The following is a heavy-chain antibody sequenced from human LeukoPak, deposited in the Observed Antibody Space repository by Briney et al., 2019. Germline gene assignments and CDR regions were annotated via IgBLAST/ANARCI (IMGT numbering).Heavy chain of an antibody. D-gene: IGHD2-2*01. J-gene: IGHJ5*02. CDR3: ARGHCSSTSCYGYWFDP. V-gene: IGHV1-69*13. CDR2: IIPIFGTA. CDR1: GGTFSSYA. Sequence: SVKVSCKASGGTFSSYAISWVRQAPGQGLEWMGGIIPIFGTANYAQKFQGRVTITADESTSTAYMELSSLRSEDTAVYYCARGHCSSTSCYGYWFDPWGQGTLVTASS.